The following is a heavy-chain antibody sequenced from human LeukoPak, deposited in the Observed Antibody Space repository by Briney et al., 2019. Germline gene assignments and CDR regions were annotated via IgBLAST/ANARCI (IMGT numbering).Heavy chain of an antibody. V-gene: IGHV3-23*01. CDR1: GFPFSSHA. Sequence: PGGSLRLSCAASGFPFSSHAMSWVRQPPGKGLEWVAAISNGKTYYADSVRGRFAISRDASTYTVYLHMNSLRDEETALYHCVREAGYCAPVCVKTNWFDPWGQGTLVTVSS. CDR2: ISNGKT. J-gene: IGHJ5*02. CDR3: VREAGYCAPVCVKTNWFDP. D-gene: IGHD2-15*01.